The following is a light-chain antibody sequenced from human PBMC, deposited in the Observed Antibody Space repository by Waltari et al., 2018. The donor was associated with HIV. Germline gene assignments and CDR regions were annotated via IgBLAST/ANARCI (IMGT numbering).Light chain of an antibody. Sequence: QSVPTHPPSVSGAPGLRVTISCTGSTSNIGAAHDVPWYQQIPGTAPKLLISGNKNRPSGVPDRFSASKSGTSASLTITGLQAEDEADYFCQSYDITLSASVVFGGGTKLTVL. CDR2: GNK. V-gene: IGLV1-40*01. CDR3: QSYDITLSASVV. J-gene: IGLJ2*01. CDR1: TSNIGAAHD.